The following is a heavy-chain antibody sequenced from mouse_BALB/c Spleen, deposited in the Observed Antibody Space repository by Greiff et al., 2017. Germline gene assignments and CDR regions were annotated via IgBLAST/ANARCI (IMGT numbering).Heavy chain of an antibody. Sequence: VHLVESGAELAKPGASVKMSCKASGYTFTSYWMHWVKQRPGQGLEWIGYINPSTGYTEYNQKFKDKATLTADKSSSTAYMQLSSLTSEDSAVYCGGRWGGGKTGAMDYWGQGTSVTVSS. CDR1: GYTFTSYW. J-gene: IGHJ4*01. CDR2: INPSTGYT. CDR3: GRWGGGKTGAMDY. D-gene: IGHD2-1*01. V-gene: IGHV1-7*01.